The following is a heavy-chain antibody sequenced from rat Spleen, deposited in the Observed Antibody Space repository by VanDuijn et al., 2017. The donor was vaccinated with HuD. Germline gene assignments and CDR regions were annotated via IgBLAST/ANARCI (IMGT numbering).Heavy chain of an antibody. CDR3: ARSRNYGGYGGVMDA. D-gene: IGHD1-11*01. J-gene: IGHJ4*01. Sequence: EVHLQESGPGLVKPSQSLSLTCSVTGFSITSNYRWNWIRKFPGNKLEWMGYISSAGGTNFNPSLKSRISITRDTSKNQFFLQLNSVTTEDTATYYCARSRNYGGYGGVMDAWGQGASVTVSS. V-gene: IGHV3-3*01. CDR1: GFSITSNYR. CDR2: ISSAGGT.